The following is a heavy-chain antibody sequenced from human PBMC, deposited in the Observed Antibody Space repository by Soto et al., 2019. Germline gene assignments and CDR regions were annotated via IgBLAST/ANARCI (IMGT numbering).Heavy chain of an antibody. D-gene: IGHD6-13*01. V-gene: IGHV1-3*01. CDR1: GYTFTRYA. J-gene: IGHJ6*04. CDR2: INAGNGNT. CDR3: ASSNIVAAPYGMDV. Sequence: ASLKVSCKASGYTFTRYAMHWVRQAPGQRLEWMGWINAGNGNTKYSQKFQGRVTITRDTSASTAYMELSSLRSEDTAVYYCASSNIVAAPYGMDVWGKGTTVTVSS.